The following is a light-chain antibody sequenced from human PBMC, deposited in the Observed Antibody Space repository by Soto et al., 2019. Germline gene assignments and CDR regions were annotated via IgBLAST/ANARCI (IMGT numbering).Light chain of an antibody. Sequence: EIVLTQSPATLSLSPGERATLSCRASQSVSSYLAWYQQKGGQAPRLLIYDASNRATGIPARFSGSGSGTDFTLTISSLEPEDFAVYYCRQYGRSLGFAFGGGTKVEIK. CDR1: QSVSSY. V-gene: IGKV3-11*01. CDR2: DAS. J-gene: IGKJ4*01. CDR3: RQYGRSLGFA.